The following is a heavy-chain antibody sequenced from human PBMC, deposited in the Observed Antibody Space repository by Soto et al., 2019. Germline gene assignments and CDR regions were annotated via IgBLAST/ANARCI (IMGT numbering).Heavy chain of an antibody. CDR1: GGSFSGYY. D-gene: IGHD3-3*01. CDR3: ARGPYDFWSGYPTRLDY. Sequence: SETLSLTCAVYGGSFSGYYWSWIRQPPGKGLEWIGEINHSGSTNYNPSLKSRVTISVDTSKNQFSLKLSSVTAADTAVYYCARGPYDFWSGYPTRLDYWGQGTLVTVS. J-gene: IGHJ4*02. V-gene: IGHV4-34*01. CDR2: INHSGST.